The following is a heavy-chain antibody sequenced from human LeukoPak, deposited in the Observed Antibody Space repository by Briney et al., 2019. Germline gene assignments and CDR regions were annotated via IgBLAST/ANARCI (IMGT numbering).Heavy chain of an antibody. Sequence: GGSLRLSCAASGFTFSSYGMHWVRQAPGKGLEWVSAISGSGGSTYYADSVKGRFTISRDNSKNTLYLQMNSLRAEDTAVYYCAKGQAFGDYYFDYWGQGTLVTVSS. CDR1: GFTFSSYG. CDR3: AKGQAFGDYYFDY. J-gene: IGHJ4*02. V-gene: IGHV3-23*01. CDR2: ISGSGGST. D-gene: IGHD2/OR15-2a*01.